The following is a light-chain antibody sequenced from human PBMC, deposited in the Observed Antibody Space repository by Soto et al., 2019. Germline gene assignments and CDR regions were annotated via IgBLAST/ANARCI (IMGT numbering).Light chain of an antibody. CDR3: AAWDDRLDVYV. CDR1: SSNIGSNT. V-gene: IGLV1-44*01. CDR2: STS. J-gene: IGLJ1*01. Sequence: QSVLTQPPSASGTPGQIVAMSCSGSSSNIGSNTVTWYQQLPGTAPKLLIYSTSQRSSGVPGRFSGSKSGASASLSISGLQSEDEADYYCAAWDDRLDVYVFGTGTKATVL.